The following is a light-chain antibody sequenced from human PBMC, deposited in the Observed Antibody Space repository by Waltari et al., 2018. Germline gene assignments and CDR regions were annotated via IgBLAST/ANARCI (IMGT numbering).Light chain of an antibody. CDR3: ALYMGSGIWV. Sequence: WCHVAPGQAQRTVVYKANARSAGVPGRFSGSIVWNAAALTITGAQADDESDYYWALYMGSGIWVFGGGTRLTVL. V-gene: IGLV8-61*01. J-gene: IGLJ3*02. CDR2: KAN.